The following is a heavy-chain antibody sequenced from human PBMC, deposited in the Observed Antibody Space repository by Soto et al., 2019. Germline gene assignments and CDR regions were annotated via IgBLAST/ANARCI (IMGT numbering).Heavy chain of an antibody. J-gene: IGHJ5*02. CDR3: AKDGNTYGEDFWSGYSDWFDP. Sequence: EVQLLESGGGLVQPGGSLRLSCAASGFTFSSYAMSWVRQAPGKGLEWVSAISGSGGSTYYADSVKGRFTISRDNSKNTLYLQMNSLRAEDTAVYYCAKDGNTYGEDFWSGYSDWFDPWGQGTLVTVSS. CDR2: ISGSGGST. V-gene: IGHV3-23*01. CDR1: GFTFSSYA. D-gene: IGHD3-3*01.